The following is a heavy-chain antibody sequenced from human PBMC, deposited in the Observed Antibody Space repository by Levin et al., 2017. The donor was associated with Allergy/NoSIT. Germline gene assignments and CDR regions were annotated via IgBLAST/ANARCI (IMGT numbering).Heavy chain of an antibody. Sequence: PSETLSLTCAVNGGSFNNYYWSWIRQPPGKGLEWIGEIYPSGSSNYNPSLKSRVTMLIDASKNQFFLELTSVTAADTAIYYCARQSGYCTSTSCRFYWFDPWGQGTQVTVAS. D-gene: IGHD2-2*01. J-gene: IGHJ5*02. CDR1: GGSFNNYY. CDR2: IYPSGSS. CDR3: ARQSGYCTSTSCRFYWFDP. V-gene: IGHV4-34*01.